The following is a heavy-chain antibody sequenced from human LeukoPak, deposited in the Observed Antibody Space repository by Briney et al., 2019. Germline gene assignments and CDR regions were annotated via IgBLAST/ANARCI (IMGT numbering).Heavy chain of an antibody. CDR1: GLTFSSYW. D-gene: IGHD2-2*01. CDR2: INQGGSEK. V-gene: IGHV3-7*01. J-gene: IGHJ6*03. Sequence: GGSLRLSCAASGLTFSSYWMTWVRQAPGKGLEWVANINQGGSEKYYVDSVKGRFTISRDNAKNSLYLQMNSLRAEDTAVYHCASRYCTSSNCYLASYHCMDVWGKGTTVTVSS. CDR3: ASRYCTSSNCYLASYHCMDV.